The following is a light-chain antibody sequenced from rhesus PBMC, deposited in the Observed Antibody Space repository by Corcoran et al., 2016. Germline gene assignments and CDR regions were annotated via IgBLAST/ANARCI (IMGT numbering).Light chain of an antibody. CDR2: GAY. J-gene: IGKJ2*01. CDR1: QSVSSY. V-gene: IGKV3-53*02. CDR3: QKYSSSPYS. Sequence: QVILTQSPATLSLSPGERATLSCRASQSVSSYLAWYQQKPGQAPKLLIYGAYSRATGIPDRFSGIGSGTDVTLTISSLEPEDFSVYYCQKYSSSPYSFGQGTKVEIK.